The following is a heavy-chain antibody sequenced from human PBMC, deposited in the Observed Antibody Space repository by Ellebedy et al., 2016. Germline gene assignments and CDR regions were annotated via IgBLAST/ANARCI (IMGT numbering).Heavy chain of an antibody. D-gene: IGHD2-2*01. CDR2: INHSGRS. Sequence: SETLSLXCAVYDGSFNGYYYNWIRQPPGKGLEWIGEINHSGRSNYSPSLKSRVTMSIDTSRSQFSLKLTSMTAADTAVYYCARGRYCTPTVCDAVFGSAFDVWGRGTMVTVSS. V-gene: IGHV4-34*01. J-gene: IGHJ3*01. CDR3: ARGRYCTPTVCDAVFGSAFDV. CDR1: DGSFNGYY.